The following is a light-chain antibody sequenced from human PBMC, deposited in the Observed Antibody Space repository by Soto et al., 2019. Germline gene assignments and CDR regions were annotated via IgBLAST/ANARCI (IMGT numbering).Light chain of an antibody. Sequence: EIVLTQTTATLSLSPGERATLSCRASQSVSSYLAWYQQKPGQAPRLLIYGASNRATGIPDRFSGSGSGTDFTLTISRLEPEDFAVYYCQQYGSSGTFGQGTMVDI. V-gene: IGKV3-20*01. CDR1: QSVSSY. CDR2: GAS. CDR3: QQYGSSGT. J-gene: IGKJ1*01.